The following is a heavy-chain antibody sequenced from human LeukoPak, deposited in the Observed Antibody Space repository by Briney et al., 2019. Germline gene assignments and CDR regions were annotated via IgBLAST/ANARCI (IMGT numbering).Heavy chain of an antibody. CDR3: AKGRKGMVATWVSSY. D-gene: IGHD3-16*01. V-gene: IGHV3-30*02. CDR2: IRYDGSNK. J-gene: IGHJ4*02. CDR1: GFTFSSYG. Sequence: GGSLRLSCAASGFTFSSYGMHWVRQAPGKGLEWVAFIRYDGSNKYYADSVKGRFTISRDNSKNTLYLQMNSLRAEDTAVYYCAKGRKGMVATWVSSYWGQGTLVTVSP.